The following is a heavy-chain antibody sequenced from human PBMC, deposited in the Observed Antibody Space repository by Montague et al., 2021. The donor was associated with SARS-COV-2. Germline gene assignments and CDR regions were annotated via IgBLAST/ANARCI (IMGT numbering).Heavy chain of an antibody. Sequence: SETLSLTCTVSGGSISSSNYYWGWIRQPPGKELEWIGSIYYSGSSYYNPSLKSRAAISVDTSKNQFSLKLSSVTAADTAVFYCARDQWYGHCFDPWGQGTPVTVSS. J-gene: IGHJ5*02. CDR2: IYYSGSS. D-gene: IGHD2-15*01. CDR3: ARDQWYGHCFDP. V-gene: IGHV4-39*07. CDR1: GGSISSSNYY.